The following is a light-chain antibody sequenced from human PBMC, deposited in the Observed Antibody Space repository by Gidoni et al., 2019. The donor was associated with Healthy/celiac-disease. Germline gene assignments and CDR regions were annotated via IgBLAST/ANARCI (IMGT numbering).Light chain of an antibody. J-gene: IGKJ1*01. Sequence: IQLTQSPSFLSASVGDRVTITCRASQGISSYLAWYQQKPGKAPKLLIYAASTLQSGVPSRFSGSGSGTEFALTISSLQPEDFATYYCQQLNSYPTWTFGQRTKVEIK. CDR3: QQLNSYPTWT. V-gene: IGKV1-9*01. CDR1: QGISSY. CDR2: AAS.